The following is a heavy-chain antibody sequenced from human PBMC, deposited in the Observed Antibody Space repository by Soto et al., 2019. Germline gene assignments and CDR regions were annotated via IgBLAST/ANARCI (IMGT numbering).Heavy chain of an antibody. CDR1: GGSISRGTW. V-gene: IGHV4-4*02. CDR2: IYHSGST. CDR3: ARVSAMVSYYYYYGMDV. J-gene: IGHJ6*02. D-gene: IGHD5-18*01. Sequence: TSENLPHTYAVSGGSISRGTWWRWVRQPPGKGLEWIGEIYHSGSTNYNPSLKSRVTISVDKSKNQFSLKLSSVTAADTAVYYCARVSAMVSYYYYYGMDVWGQWSTVT.